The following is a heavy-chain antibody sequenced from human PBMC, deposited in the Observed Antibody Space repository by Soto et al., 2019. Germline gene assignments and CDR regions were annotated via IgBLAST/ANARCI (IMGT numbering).Heavy chain of an antibody. CDR3: VKDRGHLEVVTAATVEK. V-gene: IGHV3-30*18. CDR2: ISYDGSNK. Sequence: QVQLVESGGGVVQPGRSLRLSCAASGFTFGTYGMHWVRQAPGKGLEWVAVISYDGSNKYYADSVKGRFTISRDNSENTLYLQMSSLRAEDTAVYYCVKDRGHLEVVTAATVEKWGQGTLVTVSS. D-gene: IGHD2-21*02. J-gene: IGHJ4*02. CDR1: GFTFGTYG.